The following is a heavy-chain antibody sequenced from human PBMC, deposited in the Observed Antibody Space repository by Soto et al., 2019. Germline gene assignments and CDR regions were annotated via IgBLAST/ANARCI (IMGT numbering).Heavy chain of an antibody. Sequence: ETLSLTCTVSGGSISSYYWSWIRQPPGKGLEWIGYIYYSGSTNYNPSLKSRVTISVDTSKNQFSLKLSSVTAADTAVYYCARHGFDDYIWGSYPRFDYWGQGTLVTVPS. D-gene: IGHD3-16*02. V-gene: IGHV4-59*08. CDR2: IYYSGST. CDR1: GGSISSYY. J-gene: IGHJ4*02. CDR3: ARHGFDDYIWGSYPRFDY.